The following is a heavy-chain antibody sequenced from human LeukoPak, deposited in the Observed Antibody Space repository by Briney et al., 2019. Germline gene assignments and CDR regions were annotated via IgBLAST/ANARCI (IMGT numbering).Heavy chain of an antibody. CDR2: IYTSGST. Sequence: SQTLSLTCTVSGGSISSGSYDWSWIRQPAGKGLEWIGRIYTSGSTNYNPSLKSRVTISVDTSKNQFSLKLSSVTAADTAVYYCARDRDAFDIWGQGTMVTVSS. V-gene: IGHV4-61*02. CDR3: ARDRDAFDI. J-gene: IGHJ3*02. CDR1: GGSISSGSYD.